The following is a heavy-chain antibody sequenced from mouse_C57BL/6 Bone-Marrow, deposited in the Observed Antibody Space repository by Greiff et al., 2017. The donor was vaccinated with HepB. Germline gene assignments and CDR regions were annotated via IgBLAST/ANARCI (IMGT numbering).Heavy chain of an antibody. V-gene: IGHV14-4*01. CDR3: TTGYYGSSYDYAMDY. D-gene: IGHD1-1*01. J-gene: IGHJ4*01. CDR2: IDPENGDT. Sequence: VQLQQSGAELVRPGASVKLSCTASGFNIKDDYMHWVKQRPEQGLEWIGWIDPENGDTEYASKFQGKATITADTSSNTAYLQLSSLTSEDTAVYYCTTGYYGSSYDYAMDYWGQGTSVTVSS. CDR1: GFNIKDDY.